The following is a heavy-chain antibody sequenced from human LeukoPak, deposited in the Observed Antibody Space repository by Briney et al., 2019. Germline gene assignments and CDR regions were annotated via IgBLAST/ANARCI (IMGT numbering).Heavy chain of an antibody. V-gene: IGHV3-30*02. CDR1: GFTFSSYG. J-gene: IGHJ5*02. CDR2: VRYDASNK. D-gene: IGHD3-3*01. Sequence: GGSLRLSCAASGFTFSSYGMHWVRQAPGKGLDWVAFVRYDASNKYYADSVKGRFTISRDNSKNTLYLQMNSLRAEDTAVYYCAKALRITIFGVVPPLDPWGQGTLVTVSS. CDR3: AKALRITIFGVVPPLDP.